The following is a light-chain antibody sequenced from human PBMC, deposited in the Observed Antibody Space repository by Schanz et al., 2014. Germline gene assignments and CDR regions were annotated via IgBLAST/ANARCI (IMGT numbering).Light chain of an antibody. CDR2: DDS. J-gene: IGLJ2*01. V-gene: IGLV3-21*02. Sequence: SYELTQPPSVSVAPGQTARITCGGTNIGSTSVHWYQQKPGQAPVLVVYDDSDRPSGIPERFSGSNSGNTATLTISRVEAGDEADYYCQVWDSSSDHVVFGGGTKLTVL. CDR1: NIGSTS. CDR3: QVWDSSSDHVV.